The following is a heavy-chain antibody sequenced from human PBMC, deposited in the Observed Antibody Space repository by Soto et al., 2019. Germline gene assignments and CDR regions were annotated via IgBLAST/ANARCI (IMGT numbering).Heavy chain of an antibody. CDR1: GFTVSSNY. V-gene: IGHV3-66*01. J-gene: IGHJ6*02. CDR2: IYSGGST. CDR3: ARDRIPTGMDV. Sequence: EVQLVESGGGLVQPGGSLRLSCAASGFTVSSNYMSWVRQAPGKGQEWVSVIYSGGSTYYADSVKGRFTISRDNSKNTLYLQMNSLRAEDTAVYYCARDRIPTGMDVWGQGTTVTVSS.